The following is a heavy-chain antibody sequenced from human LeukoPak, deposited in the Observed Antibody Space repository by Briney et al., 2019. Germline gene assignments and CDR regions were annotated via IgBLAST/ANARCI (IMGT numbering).Heavy chain of an antibody. J-gene: IGHJ4*02. CDR3: AREVESWFGDLLSYFDS. V-gene: IGHV4-38-2*02. CDR1: GFSISTGYS. D-gene: IGHD3-10*01. CDR2: VYHHGNT. Sequence: SETLSLTCTVSGFSISTGYSWGWIRQPPGKGLEWIGTVYHHGNTYFNPSLMSRVTISLDTSKNQFSLRLTSVTAADTAKYYCAREVESWFGDLLSYFDSWGQGIQVIVSS.